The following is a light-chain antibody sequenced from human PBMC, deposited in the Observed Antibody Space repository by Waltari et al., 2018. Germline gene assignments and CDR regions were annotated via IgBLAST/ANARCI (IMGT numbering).Light chain of an antibody. CDR1: QSVSSNY. Sequence: IVLTQSPGTLSLSPGESATLSCRASQSVSSNYLAWYQQKPGQAPRLLISGASSRATGVPDRFNGSGSGTDFTLTISRLEPEDFAMYYCQQYGFSPEYTFGQGTKLEIK. CDR3: QQYGFSPEYT. CDR2: GAS. V-gene: IGKV3-20*01. J-gene: IGKJ2*01.